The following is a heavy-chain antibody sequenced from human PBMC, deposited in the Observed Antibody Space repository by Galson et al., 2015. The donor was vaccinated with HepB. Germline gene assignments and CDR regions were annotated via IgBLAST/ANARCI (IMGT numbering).Heavy chain of an antibody. CDR3: AREAFRIGAFDI. CDR2: VNGDGTST. Sequence: SLRLSCAASEFTFSRHWVHWVRQAPGKGLVWVSRVNGDGTSTIYADSVKGRLTVSRDNAKNTLYLQMNSLRAEDTALYYCAREAFRIGAFDIWGQGTMVTVSS. J-gene: IGHJ3*02. D-gene: IGHD2/OR15-2a*01. CDR1: EFTFSRHW. V-gene: IGHV3-74*01.